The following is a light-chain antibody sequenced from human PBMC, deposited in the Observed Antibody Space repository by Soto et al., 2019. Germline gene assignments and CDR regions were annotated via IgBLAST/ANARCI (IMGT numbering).Light chain of an antibody. Sequence: EIVMTQSPATLSVSPGETVTLSCRASQSVSSNLAWYQQKPRQAPRLLIYAASTRATGIPARFSGSGSGTEFTLAISSLQSDDFAIYDCQQYNNWPPTFTFGQGTKLEIK. CDR2: AAS. CDR1: QSVSSN. J-gene: IGKJ2*01. V-gene: IGKV3-15*01. CDR3: QQYNNWPPTFT.